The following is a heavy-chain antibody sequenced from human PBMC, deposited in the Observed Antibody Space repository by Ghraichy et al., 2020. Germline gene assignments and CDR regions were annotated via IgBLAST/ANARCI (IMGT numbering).Heavy chain of an antibody. J-gene: IGHJ4*02. CDR3: ARGGGPSSGSYYFDY. D-gene: IGHD6-19*01. CDR2: IYYSGST. CDR1: GGSISSYY. Sequence: SETLSLTCTVSGGSISSYYWSWIRQPPGKGLEWIGYIYYSGSTNYNPSLKSRVTISVDTSKNQFSLKLSSVTAADTAVYYCARGGGPSSGSYYFDYWGQGTLVTVSS. V-gene: IGHV4-59*01.